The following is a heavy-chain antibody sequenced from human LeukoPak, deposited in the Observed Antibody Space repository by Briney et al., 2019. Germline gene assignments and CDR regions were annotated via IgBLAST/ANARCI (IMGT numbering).Heavy chain of an antibody. J-gene: IGHJ4*02. Sequence: GGSLRLSCAASGFTFSSYAMHWVRQAPGKGLEWVAVISYDGSNKYYADSVKGRFTISRDNSKNTLYLQMNSLRAEDTAVYYCARDRAVATSLYFAYWGQGTLVTASS. V-gene: IGHV3-30-3*01. CDR3: ARDRAVATSLYFAY. CDR1: GFTFSSYA. CDR2: ISYDGSNK. D-gene: IGHD5-12*01.